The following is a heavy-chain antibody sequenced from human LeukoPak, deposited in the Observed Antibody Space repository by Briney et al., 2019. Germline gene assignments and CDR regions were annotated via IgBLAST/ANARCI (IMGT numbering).Heavy chain of an antibody. V-gene: IGHV3-23*01. J-gene: IGHJ4*02. CDR3: GKDRFNSYGYDY. CDR2: ISGSGGST. D-gene: IGHD5-18*01. CDR1: GFTFRSYA. Sequence: GGSLRLSCAASGFTFRSYAMSWVRQAPGKGREWVSAISGSGGSTYYADSVKGRFTLSRDNSKNTLYLQMNSLRAEDTAVYYCGKDRFNSYGYDYWGRGTLVTVSS.